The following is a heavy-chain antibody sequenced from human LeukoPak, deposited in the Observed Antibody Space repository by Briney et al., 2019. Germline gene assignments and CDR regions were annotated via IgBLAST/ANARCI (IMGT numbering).Heavy chain of an antibody. CDR3: ARDTYYYDSSGYKPLDY. Sequence: SETLSLTCTVSGGSISSYYWSWIRQPAGKGLEWIGRIYTSGSTNYNPSLKSRVTISVDTSKNQFSLKLSSVTAADTAVYYCARDTYYYDSSGYKPLDYWGQGTLVTVSS. CDR1: GGSISSYY. J-gene: IGHJ4*02. V-gene: IGHV4-4*07. CDR2: IYTSGST. D-gene: IGHD3-22*01.